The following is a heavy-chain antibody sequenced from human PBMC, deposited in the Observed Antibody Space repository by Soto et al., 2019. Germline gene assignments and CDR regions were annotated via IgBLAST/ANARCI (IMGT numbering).Heavy chain of an antibody. J-gene: IGHJ6*02. CDR2: INAGNGNT. CDR1: GYTFTSYA. CDR3: AREKAYCSSTSCFGGYYYYGMDV. D-gene: IGHD2-2*01. Sequence: ASVKVSCKASGYTFTSYAMHWVRQAPGQRLEWMGWINAGNGNTKYSQKFQGRVTITRDTSASTAYMELSRLRSDDTAVYYCAREKAYCSSTSCFGGYYYYGMDVWGQGTTVTVSS. V-gene: IGHV1-3*01.